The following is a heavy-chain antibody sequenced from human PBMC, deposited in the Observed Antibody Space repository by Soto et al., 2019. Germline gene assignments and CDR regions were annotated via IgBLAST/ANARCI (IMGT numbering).Heavy chain of an antibody. CDR1: GVTFRSYA. Sequence: GGSLRLSCAASGVTFRSYAMSWVRQAPGKGLEWVAGISGSGDSTVYGDSVKGRFTISRDNSKNTLYLQMNSLRAEDTAVYYCAKSTLVVLVIHEFDSWGQGTLVTVSS. CDR2: ISGSGDST. J-gene: IGHJ4*02. CDR3: AKSTLVVLVIHEFDS. V-gene: IGHV3-23*01. D-gene: IGHD2-8*02.